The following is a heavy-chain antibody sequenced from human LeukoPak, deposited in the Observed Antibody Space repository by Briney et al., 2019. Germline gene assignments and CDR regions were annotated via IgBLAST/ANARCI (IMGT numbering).Heavy chain of an antibody. CDR3: ASLPGYCSGGSCLNWFDP. Sequence: PSETLSLTCAVFGGSFSGYYWSWIRQPPGKGLEWIGEINYSGSTNYNPSLKSRVTISIDTSKNQFSLKLSSVTAADTAVYYCASLPGYCSGGSCLNWFDPWGQGTLVTVSS. J-gene: IGHJ5*02. CDR2: INYSGST. CDR1: GGSFSGYY. V-gene: IGHV4-34*01. D-gene: IGHD2-15*01.